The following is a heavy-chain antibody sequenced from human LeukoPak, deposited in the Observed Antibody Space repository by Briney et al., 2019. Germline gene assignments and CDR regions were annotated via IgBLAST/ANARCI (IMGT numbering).Heavy chain of an antibody. CDR1: GFTFSDSA. CDR2: IRTKPNSYAT. CDR3: AKFRADSSGWPFDY. Sequence: GGSLRLSCAASGFTFSDSAMNWVRQASGKGLEWVGRIRTKPNSYATAYAASVKGRFTISRDDSRNTAYLQMNSLRAEDTAIYYCAKFRADSSGWPFDYWGQGTLVTVSS. J-gene: IGHJ4*02. V-gene: IGHV3-73*01. D-gene: IGHD6-19*01.